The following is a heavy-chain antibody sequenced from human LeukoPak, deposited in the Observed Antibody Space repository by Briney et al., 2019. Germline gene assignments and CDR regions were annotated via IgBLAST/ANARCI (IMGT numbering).Heavy chain of an antibody. J-gene: IGHJ4*02. D-gene: IGHD4-17*01. CDR3: AKDRSMTTVTPFDN. CDR1: GFSFITYG. CDR2: IRYDGSNR. Sequence: GVSLRLSCAASGFSFITYGIHWVRQAPGKGLEWVAFIRYDGSNRFYADSVRGRFTISRDNSKNTVYLQMNSLRAEDTAVYYCAKDRSMTTVTPFDNWGQGTLVAVSS. V-gene: IGHV3-30*02.